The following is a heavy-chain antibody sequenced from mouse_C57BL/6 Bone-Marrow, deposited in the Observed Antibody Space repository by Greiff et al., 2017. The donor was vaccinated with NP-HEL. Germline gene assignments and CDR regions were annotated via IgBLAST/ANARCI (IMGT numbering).Heavy chain of an antibody. V-gene: IGHV2-2*01. D-gene: IGHD1-1*01. Sequence: QLQQSGPGLVQPSQSLSITCTVSGFSLTSYGVHWVRQSPGKGLEWLGVIWSGGSTDYNAAFISRLSISKDNSKSQVFFKMTSLQAVNTAIYDCARAPCYYGSSFDYRGQGTTLTVSS. CDR3: ARAPCYYGSSFDY. J-gene: IGHJ2*01. CDR2: IWSGGST. CDR1: GFSLTSYG.